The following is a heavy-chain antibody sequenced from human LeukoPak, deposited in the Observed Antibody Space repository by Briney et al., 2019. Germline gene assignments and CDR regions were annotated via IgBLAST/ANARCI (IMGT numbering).Heavy chain of an antibody. Sequence: GGSLRLSCAASGFTVRSNYMSWVRQAPGKGLEWVSVIYSGGSTYYADSVKGRFTISRDNSKNTLYLQMNSLRAEDTAVYYCARAPVSRYYYYGMDVWGQGTTVTVSS. V-gene: IGHV3-53*01. D-gene: IGHD6-19*01. CDR2: IYSGGST. CDR1: GFTVRSNY. CDR3: ARAPVSRYYYYGMDV. J-gene: IGHJ6*02.